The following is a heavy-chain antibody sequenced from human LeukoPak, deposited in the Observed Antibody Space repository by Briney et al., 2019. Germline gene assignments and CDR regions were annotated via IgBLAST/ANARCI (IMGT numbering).Heavy chain of an antibody. CDR3: ARHLGYCSSGSCYSWFAP. D-gene: IGHD2-15*01. V-gene: IGHV4-59*08. CDR1: GGCISSYY. CDR2: IYNSGST. Sequence: PSETLSLTCNVSGGCISSYYWSWIRQPPGKGLEWMGDIYNSGSTNYNPSLKSRVTISVDTSKNQFSLKLSSVTAADTAVYYCARHLGYCSSGSCYSWFAPWGQGTLVTVSS. J-gene: IGHJ5*02.